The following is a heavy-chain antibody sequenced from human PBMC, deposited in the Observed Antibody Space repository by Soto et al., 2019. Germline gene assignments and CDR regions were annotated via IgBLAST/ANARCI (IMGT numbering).Heavy chain of an antibody. V-gene: IGHV4-61*01. Sequence: SETLSLTCTVSGGSVSSGSYYWSWIRQPPGKGLEWIGYIYYSGSTNYNPSLKSRVTISVDTSKNQFSLKLSSVTAADTAVYYCARLGSWYYYYYYGMDVWGQETTVTVSS. CDR3: ARLGSWYYYYYYGMDV. J-gene: IGHJ6*02. CDR2: IYYSGST. D-gene: IGHD6-13*01. CDR1: GGSVSSGSYY.